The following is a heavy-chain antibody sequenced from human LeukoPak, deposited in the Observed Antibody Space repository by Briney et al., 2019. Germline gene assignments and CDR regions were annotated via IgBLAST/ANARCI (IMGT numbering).Heavy chain of an antibody. J-gene: IGHJ6*02. Sequence: GGSLRLSCAASGFTFSRHGMHWVRQAPGKGLDWVAFIRNDGSNQYYADSVTGRFTISRDNSKNTLYLQMNSLRAEDTAVYYCARGGGSLWSYGMDVWGQGTTVTVSS. CDR3: ARGGGSLWSYGMDV. D-gene: IGHD3-10*01. CDR2: IRNDGSNQ. V-gene: IGHV3-30*02. CDR1: GFTFSRHG.